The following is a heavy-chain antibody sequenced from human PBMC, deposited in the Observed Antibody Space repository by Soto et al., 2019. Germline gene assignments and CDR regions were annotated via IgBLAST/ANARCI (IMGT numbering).Heavy chain of an antibody. CDR2: ISWNSGSI. J-gene: IGHJ5*02. D-gene: IGHD3-22*01. Sequence: LRLSCAASGFTFDDYAMHWVRQAPGKGLEWVSGISWNSGSIGYADSVKGRFTISRDNSKNTLYLQMNSLRAEDTAVYYCAKDLGYYYDSSGYRNNWFDPWGQGTLVTVSS. CDR3: AKDLGYYYDSSGYRNNWFDP. V-gene: IGHV3-9*01. CDR1: GFTFDDYA.